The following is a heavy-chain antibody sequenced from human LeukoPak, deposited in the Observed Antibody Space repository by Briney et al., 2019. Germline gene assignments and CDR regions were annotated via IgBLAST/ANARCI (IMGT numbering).Heavy chain of an antibody. CDR2: IIPIFGIA. J-gene: IGHJ6*02. V-gene: IGHV1-69*04. Sequence: SVKVSCEASGGTFSSYAISWVRQAPGQGLEWMGRIIPIFGIANYAQKFQGRVTITADKSTSTAYMELSSLRSEDTAVYYCASSRQGTTGTKPPYYYGMDVWGQGTTVTVSS. CDR1: GGTFSSYA. D-gene: IGHD1-1*01. CDR3: ASSRQGTTGTKPPYYYGMDV.